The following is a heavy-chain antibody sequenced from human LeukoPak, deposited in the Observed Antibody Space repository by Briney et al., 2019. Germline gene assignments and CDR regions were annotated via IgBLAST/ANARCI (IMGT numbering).Heavy chain of an antibody. V-gene: IGHV3-49*03. Sequence: GGSLRLSCTTSGFTFGDYAMTWFRQAPGQGLEWVGFIRTKTYGATIQYAASVKGRFTISRDDSKSIAYLQMNSLKAEDTAVYYCTRVRDGKSKESDAFDIWGQGTLVTVSS. D-gene: IGHD1-14*01. J-gene: IGHJ3*02. CDR2: IRTKTYGATI. CDR1: GFTFGDYA. CDR3: TRVRDGKSKESDAFDI.